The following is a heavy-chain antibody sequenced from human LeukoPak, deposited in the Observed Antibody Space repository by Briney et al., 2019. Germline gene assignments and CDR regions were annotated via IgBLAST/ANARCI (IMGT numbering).Heavy chain of an antibody. CDR1: AYTFIFYY. Sequence: ASVKVSLTCSAYTFIFYYIHWVRQAPGQGLEWMGWISPNSGDTNYAQKFQGTVTMTRDTSISTAYMELSSLRSDNTAVYYCARVTTGGNYSGCFDSWGQGTLVTVSS. CDR3: ARVTTGGNYSGCFDS. CDR2: ISPNSGDT. J-gene: IGHJ4*02. D-gene: IGHD1-26*01. V-gene: IGHV1-2*02.